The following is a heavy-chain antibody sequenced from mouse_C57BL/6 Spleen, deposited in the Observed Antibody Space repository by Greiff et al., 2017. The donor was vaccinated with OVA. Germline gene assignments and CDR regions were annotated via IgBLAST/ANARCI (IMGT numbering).Heavy chain of an antibody. D-gene: IGHD2-5*01. CDR2: IYYSGTI. Sequence: EVMLVESGPGLVKPSQSVFLTCTVTGISITTGNYRWSWLRQFPGNKLEWIGYIYYSGTITHNPSLTSRTTITRDTPKNQFFLEMNSLTAEDTATYYCARGSNDYAMDYWGQGTSVTVSS. CDR3: ARGSNDYAMDY. CDR1: GISITTGNYR. J-gene: IGHJ4*01. V-gene: IGHV3-5*01.